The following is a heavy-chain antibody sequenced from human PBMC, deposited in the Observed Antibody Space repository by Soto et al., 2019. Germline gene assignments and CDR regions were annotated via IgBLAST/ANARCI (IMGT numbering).Heavy chain of an antibody. D-gene: IGHD3-22*01. CDR3: ARDFGVNYYDSSGYYSGY. CDR2: ISAYNGNT. CDR1: GYTFTSYG. V-gene: IGHV1-18*01. J-gene: IGHJ4*02. Sequence: QVQLVQSGAEVKKPGASVKVSCKASGYTFTSYGISWVRQAPGQGLEWMGWISAYNGNTNYAQKLQGRVTMTTDTSTSTAYMELRSLRSDDTAVYYCARDFGVNYYDSSGYYSGYWGQGTLVTVSS.